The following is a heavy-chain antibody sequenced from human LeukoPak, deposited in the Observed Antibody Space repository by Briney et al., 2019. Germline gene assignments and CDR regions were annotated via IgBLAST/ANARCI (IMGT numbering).Heavy chain of an antibody. D-gene: IGHD5-18*01. J-gene: IGHJ5*02. V-gene: IGHV3-23*01. Sequence: PGGSLRLSCAASGFTFSSYGMSWVRQAPGKGLEWVSAISGSGGSTYYADSVKGRFTISRDNSKNTLYLQMNSLRAEDTAVYYCAKGEYSYDWFGPRGQGTLVTVSS. CDR3: AKGEYSYDWFGP. CDR1: GFTFSSYG. CDR2: ISGSGGST.